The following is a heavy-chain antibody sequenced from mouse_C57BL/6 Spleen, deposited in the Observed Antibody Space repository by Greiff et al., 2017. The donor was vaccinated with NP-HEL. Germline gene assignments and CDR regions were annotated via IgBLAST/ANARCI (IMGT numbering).Heavy chain of an antibody. CDR1: GYSFTDYN. CDR3: ARDDYEGFWFAY. J-gene: IGHJ3*01. D-gene: IGHD2-4*01. V-gene: IGHV1-39*01. CDR2: INPNYGTT. Sequence: EVQLQQSGPELVKPGASVKISCKASGYSFTDYNMHWVKQSTGQSLEWIGVINPNYGTTSYNQKFKGKATLTVDQSSSTDYMHLNRLTSEGSAVYYCARDDYEGFWFAYWGQGTLVTVSA.